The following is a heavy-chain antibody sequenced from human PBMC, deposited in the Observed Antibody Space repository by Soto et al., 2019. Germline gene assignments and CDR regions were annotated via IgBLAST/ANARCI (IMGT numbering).Heavy chain of an antibody. CDR3: ASWGSIKPRYGYGRRGVCYFDY. CDR1: GGSVSSGSYY. D-gene: IGHD5-18*01. Sequence: SETLSLTCTVSGGSVSSGSYYWSWIRQPPGKGLEWIGYIYYSGSTNYNPSLKSRVTISVDTSKNQFSLKLSSVTAADTAVYYCASWGSIKPRYGYGRRGVCYFDYWGQGPLVTVSS. J-gene: IGHJ4*02. V-gene: IGHV4-61*01. CDR2: IYYSGST.